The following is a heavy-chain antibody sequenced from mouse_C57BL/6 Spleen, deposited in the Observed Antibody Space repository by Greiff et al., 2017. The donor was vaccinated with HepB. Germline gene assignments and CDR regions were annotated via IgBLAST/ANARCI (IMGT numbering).Heavy chain of an antibody. Sequence: QVQLQQSGAELAKPGASVKLSCKASGYTFTSYWMHWVKQRPGQGLEWIGYINPSSGYTKYNQKFKDKATLTADKSSSTAYMQLSSLTYEDSEVYYCARGEDDYDGAIAYWGQGTLVTVSA. CDR2: INPSSGYT. V-gene: IGHV1-7*01. J-gene: IGHJ3*01. CDR3: ARGEDDYDGAIAY. CDR1: GYTFTSYW. D-gene: IGHD2-4*01.